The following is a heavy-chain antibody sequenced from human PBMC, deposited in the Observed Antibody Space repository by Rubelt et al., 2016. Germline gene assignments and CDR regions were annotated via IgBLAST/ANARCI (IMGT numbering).Heavy chain of an antibody. D-gene: IGHD1-26*01. J-gene: IGHJ4*02. V-gene: IGHV3-21*01. CDR3: ARLCDSRSCPKFDY. CDR2: ISPGSTHM. Sequence: GKGLEWVSSISPGSTHMFYAHSVKGRFTISRDNAKNSVFLQMNNLGAEDTAVYYCARLCDSRSCPKFDYWGQGTLVTVSS.